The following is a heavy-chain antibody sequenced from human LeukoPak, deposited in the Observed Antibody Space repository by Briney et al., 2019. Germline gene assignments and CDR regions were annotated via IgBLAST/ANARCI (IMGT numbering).Heavy chain of an antibody. V-gene: IGHV4-59*08. D-gene: IGHD5-18*01. J-gene: IGHJ4*02. CDR1: GGSISSYY. CDR2: IYYSGST. Sequence: SETLSLTCTVSGGSISSYYWSWIRQPPGKGLEWIGYIYYSGSTNYNPSLKSRVTISVDTSKNQFSLKLSSVTAADTAVYYSARHSPDYGYDVDWGQGTLVTVSS. CDR3: ARHSPDYGYDVD.